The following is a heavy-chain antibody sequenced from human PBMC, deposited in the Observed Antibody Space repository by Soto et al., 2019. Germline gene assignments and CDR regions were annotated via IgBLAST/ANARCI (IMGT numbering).Heavy chain of an antibody. CDR1: GYTFTSYG. CDR2: ISTYNGNT. D-gene: IGHD3-10*01. J-gene: IGHJ6*02. Sequence: QVQLVQSGAEVKKPGASVKVSCKASGYTFTSYGISWVRQAPGQGLEWMGWISTYNGNTNYAQKHQGRVTRTTETATSTAYMERRSLRSDDTAVYYCARDGQTTMVRGVRGGSYNYYGMDVWGQGTTVTVSS. CDR3: ARDGQTTMVRGVRGGSYNYYGMDV. V-gene: IGHV1-18*04.